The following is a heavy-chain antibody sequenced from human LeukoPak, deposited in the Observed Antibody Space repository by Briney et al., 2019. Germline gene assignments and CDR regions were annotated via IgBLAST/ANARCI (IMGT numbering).Heavy chain of an antibody. CDR1: GYTFNSYW. V-gene: IGHV3-74*01. CDR3: ARGNGGLDY. J-gene: IGHJ4*02. Sequence: GGSLRLSCAASGYTFNSYWMHWVRQAPGKGLVWVSHVNNDDSDRSYADSVKGRFTISRDNAKNTLYLQMNSLRVEDTAVYYCARGNGGLDYWGQGTPVTVSS. D-gene: IGHD3-16*01. CDR2: VNNDDSDR.